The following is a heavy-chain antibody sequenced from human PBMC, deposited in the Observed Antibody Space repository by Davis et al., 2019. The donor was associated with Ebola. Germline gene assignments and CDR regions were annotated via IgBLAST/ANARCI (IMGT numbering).Heavy chain of an antibody. J-gene: IGHJ5*02. CDR3: AKDSGWQMSP. Sequence: GESLKISCAASGFIFSDYWMSWVRQAPGRGLEWVAKLKQDGSDTYYLASVKCRFTISRDNAKNSLYLHINSLRAEDTAIYYCAKDSGWQMSPWGQGTLVTVSS. V-gene: IGHV3-7*01. CDR1: GFIFSDYW. CDR2: LKQDGSDT. D-gene: IGHD6-19*01.